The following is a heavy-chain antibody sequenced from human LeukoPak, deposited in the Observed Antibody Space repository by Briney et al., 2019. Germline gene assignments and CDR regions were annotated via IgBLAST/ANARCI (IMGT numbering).Heavy chain of an antibody. V-gene: IGHV3-11*01. D-gene: IGHD3-9*01. CDR1: GFTFSDYY. J-gene: IGHJ4*02. CDR3: ARDRLRYFDWLLGNY. CDR2: ISSSGSTI. Sequence: GGSLRLSCAASGFTFSDYYMSWIRQAPGKGLEWVSYISSSGSTIYYADSVKGRFTISRDNAKNSLYLQMNSLRAEDTAVYYCARDRLRYFDWLLGNYWGQGTLATVSS.